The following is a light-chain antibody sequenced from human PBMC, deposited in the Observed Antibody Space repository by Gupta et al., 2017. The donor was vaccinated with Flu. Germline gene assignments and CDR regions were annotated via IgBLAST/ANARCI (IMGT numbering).Light chain of an antibody. CDR3: QHDGTSLA. J-gene: IGKJ1*01. Sequence: EIVLTQSPGTLSLSPGEGATLSCRASQRVSSFYLAWYQQKPGQAPRLIIYATSTRATGIPDRFSGSGAETDFTLTSSRREPEDFAVYYWQHDGTSLAFGQGTKVEIK. V-gene: IGKV3-20*01. CDR1: QRVSSFY. CDR2: ATS.